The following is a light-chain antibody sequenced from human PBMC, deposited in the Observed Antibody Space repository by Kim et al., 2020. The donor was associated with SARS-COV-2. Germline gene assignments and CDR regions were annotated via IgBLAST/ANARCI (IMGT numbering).Light chain of an antibody. Sequence: GQSITIACHGTSSDVGGYNYVSWYQQHPGEAPKLMIYDVSNRPSGVSNRFSCSKSGNTASLTISGLQAEDEADYYCSSYTSSSVYVFGTGTKVTVL. CDR2: DVS. V-gene: IGLV2-14*03. CDR1: SSDVGGYNY. CDR3: SSYTSSSVYV. J-gene: IGLJ1*01.